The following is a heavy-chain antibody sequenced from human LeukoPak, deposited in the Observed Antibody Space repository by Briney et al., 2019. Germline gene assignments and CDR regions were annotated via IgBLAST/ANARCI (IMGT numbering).Heavy chain of an antibody. CDR1: GGSISSYY. CDR2: IYYSGST. V-gene: IGHV4-59*01. CDR3: ARGAEDSSGYSEYYFDY. Sequence: SETLSLTCTVSGGSISSYYWSWIRQPPEKGLEWIGYIYYSGSTNYNPSLKSRVTISVDTSKNQFSLKLSSVTAADTAVYYCARGAEDSSGYSEYYFDYWGQGTLVTVSS. J-gene: IGHJ4*02. D-gene: IGHD3-22*01.